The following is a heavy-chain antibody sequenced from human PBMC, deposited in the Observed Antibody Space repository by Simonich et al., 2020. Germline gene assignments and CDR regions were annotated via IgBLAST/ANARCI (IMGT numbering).Heavy chain of an antibody. CDR3: ARDTFLGYCSSTSCYDAFDI. V-gene: IGHV1-2*06. CDR1: GYTFTGYY. Sequence: QVQLVQSGAEVKKPGASVKVSCKASGYTFTGYYMHWVRQAPGQGLEWMGRINPNSGGTNYAQKIQGRVTMTRDTSISTAYMELGRLRSDDTAVYYCARDTFLGYCSSTSCYDAFDIWGQGTMVTVSS. CDR2: INPNSGGT. D-gene: IGHD2-2*01. J-gene: IGHJ3*02.